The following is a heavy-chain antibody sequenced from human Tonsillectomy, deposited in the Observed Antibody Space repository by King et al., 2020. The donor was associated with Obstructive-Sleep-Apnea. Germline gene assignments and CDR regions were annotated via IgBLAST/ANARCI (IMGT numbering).Heavy chain of an antibody. CDR2: ISAYNGNT. D-gene: IGHD2-8*01. V-gene: IGHV1-18*04. CDR1: GYTFTSYG. CDR3: ARDRAIILMVYALGGDFDY. J-gene: IGHJ4*02. Sequence: QLVQSGAEVKKPGASVKVSCKASGYTFTSYGISWVRQAPGQGLEWMGWISAYNGNTNYAQKLQGRVTMTTDTSTSTAYMELRSLRSDDTAVYYCARDRAIILMVYALGGDFDYWGQGTLVTVSS.